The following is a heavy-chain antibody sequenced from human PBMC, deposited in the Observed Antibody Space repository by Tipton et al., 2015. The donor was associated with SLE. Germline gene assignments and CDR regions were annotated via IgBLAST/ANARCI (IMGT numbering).Heavy chain of an antibody. Sequence: LRLSCAVSGGSFCGYYWSWIRQPPGKGLEWIGYIYTSGRTNSNPPLKSRVTISVDTSKNPFSLRLTSVTAADTAVYYCAGGPAAQGDGFDFWSQGTLVTVSS. CDR2: IYTSGRT. J-gene: IGHJ3*01. CDR3: AGGPAAQGDGFDF. D-gene: IGHD6-25*01. CDR1: GGSFCGYY. V-gene: IGHV4-4*08.